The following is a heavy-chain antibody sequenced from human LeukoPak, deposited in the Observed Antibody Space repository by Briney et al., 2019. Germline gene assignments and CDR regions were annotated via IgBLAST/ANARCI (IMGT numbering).Heavy chain of an antibody. CDR3: ARGSSGWYRDAFDI. V-gene: IGHV4-59*12. Sequence: PSETLSLTCTVSGGSISSYYWSWIRQPPGKGLEWIGYIYYSGSTNYNPSLKSRVTISVDTSKNQFSLKLSSVTAADTAVYYCARGSSGWYRDAFDIWGQGTMVTVSS. J-gene: IGHJ3*02. CDR1: GGSISSYY. D-gene: IGHD6-19*01. CDR2: IYYSGST.